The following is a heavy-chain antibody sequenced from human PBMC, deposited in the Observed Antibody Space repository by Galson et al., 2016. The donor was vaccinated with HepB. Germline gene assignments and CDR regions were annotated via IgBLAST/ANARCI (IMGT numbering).Heavy chain of an antibody. CDR3: ARDVRGCEDY. Sequence: SLRLSCAASGFTFNNYDMHWFRQAPGKGLEWVSYITRSGGTTLYADSVKGRFTISRDNAKNSLYLQMNSLRDEDTAVYYCARDVRGCEDYCGQGTLVTVSS. D-gene: IGHD1-26*01. V-gene: IGHV3-48*02. CDR2: ITRSGGTT. J-gene: IGHJ4*02. CDR1: GFTFNNYD.